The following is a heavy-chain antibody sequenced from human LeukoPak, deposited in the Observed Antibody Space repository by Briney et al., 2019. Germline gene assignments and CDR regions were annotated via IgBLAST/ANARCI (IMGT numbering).Heavy chain of an antibody. J-gene: IGHJ5*02. Sequence: GASVKVSCKASGYTFTSYDINWVRQATGQGLEWMGWMNPNSGNTGYAQKFQGRVTVTRNTSISTAYMELSSLTSEDTAVYYCARGALGYCSSTSCFHPAWFDPWGQGTLVTVSS. D-gene: IGHD2-2*01. V-gene: IGHV1-8*01. CDR3: ARGALGYCSSTSCFHPAWFDP. CDR1: GYTFTSYD. CDR2: MNPNSGNT.